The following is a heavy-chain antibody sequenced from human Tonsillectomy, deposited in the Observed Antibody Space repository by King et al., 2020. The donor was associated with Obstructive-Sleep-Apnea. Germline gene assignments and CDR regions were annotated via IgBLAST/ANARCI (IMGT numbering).Heavy chain of an antibody. Sequence: VQLQESGPGLVKPSETLSLTCTVSGYSISSGYYWGWIRQPPGKGLEWIGSIYHSGSTYYNPSLKSRVTISVDTSKNQFSLKLSSVTAADTAVYYCARDSASTIVVVPAAEGFDYWGQGTLVTVSS. V-gene: IGHV4-38-2*02. CDR2: IYHSGST. D-gene: IGHD2-2*01. CDR1: GYSISSGYY. CDR3: ARDSASTIVVVPAAEGFDY. J-gene: IGHJ4*02.